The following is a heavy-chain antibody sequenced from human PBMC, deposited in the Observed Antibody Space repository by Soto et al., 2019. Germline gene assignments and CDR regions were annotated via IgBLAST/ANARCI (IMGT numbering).Heavy chain of an antibody. CDR3: AKDYGGYSYGSYYYYYGMDV. V-gene: IGHV3-9*01. Sequence: GGSLRLSCAASGFTFDDYAMHWVRQAPGKGLEWVSGISWNSGSMGYADSVKGRFTISRDNAKNSLYLQMNSLRAEDTALYYCAKDYGGYSYGSYYYYYGMDVWGQGTTVTVSS. D-gene: IGHD5-18*01. J-gene: IGHJ6*02. CDR2: ISWNSGSM. CDR1: GFTFDDYA.